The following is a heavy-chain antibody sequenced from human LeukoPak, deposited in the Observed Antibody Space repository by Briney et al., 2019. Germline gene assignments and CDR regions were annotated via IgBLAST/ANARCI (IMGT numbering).Heavy chain of an antibody. Sequence: ASVKVSFKASGYTFTDYYMHWVRQAPGQGLEWMGWINPNSGGTNYAQKFQGRVTMTRDTFISTAYMELSRLRSDDTAVYYCARASYYYDSSGYPGYYFDYWGQGTLVTVSS. CDR3: ARASYYYDSSGYPGYYFDY. CDR2: INPNSGGT. V-gene: IGHV1-2*02. D-gene: IGHD3-22*01. J-gene: IGHJ4*02. CDR1: GYTFTDYY.